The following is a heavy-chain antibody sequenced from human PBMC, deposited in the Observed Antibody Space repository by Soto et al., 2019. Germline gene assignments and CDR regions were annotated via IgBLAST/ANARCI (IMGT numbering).Heavy chain of an antibody. D-gene: IGHD4-17*01. V-gene: IGHV1-69*13. J-gene: IGHJ4*02. CDR1: GGTFSSYA. CDR2: IIPIFGTA. Sequence: ASVKVSCKASGGTFSSYAISWVRQAPGQGLEWMGGIIPIFGTANYAQKFQGRVTITADESTSTAYMELSSLRSEDTAVYYCAREPIHDYGDYGRFDYWGQGTLVTVSS. CDR3: AREPIHDYGDYGRFDY.